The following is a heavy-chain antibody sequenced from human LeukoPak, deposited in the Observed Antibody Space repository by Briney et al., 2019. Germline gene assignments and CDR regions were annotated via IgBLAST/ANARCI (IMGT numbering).Heavy chain of an antibody. V-gene: IGHV3-7*01. Sequence: PGGSLRLSCAASGFTFSSYWMSWFRQAPGKGLEWVANIKQDGSEKYYVDSVKGRFTISRDNAKNSLYLQMNSLRAEDTAVYYCARDPRYCSSTSCYSYFDYWGQGTLVTVSS. CDR1: GFTFSSYW. D-gene: IGHD2-2*01. J-gene: IGHJ4*02. CDR3: ARDPRYCSSTSCYSYFDY. CDR2: IKQDGSEK.